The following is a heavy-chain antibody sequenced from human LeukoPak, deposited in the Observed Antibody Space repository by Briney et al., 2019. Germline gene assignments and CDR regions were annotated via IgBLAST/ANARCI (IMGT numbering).Heavy chain of an antibody. CDR2: ISSSSSTI. D-gene: IGHD3-3*01. CDR3: ARDEITIFDSVYDAFDV. Sequence: GGSLRLSRAASGFTFSSYSMNWVRQAPGKGLEWVSYISSSSSTIYYADSVKGRFTVSRDNAKNSLYLQMNSLRAEDTAVYYCARDEITIFDSVYDAFDVWGQGTMVTVSS. J-gene: IGHJ3*01. CDR1: GFTFSSYS. V-gene: IGHV3-48*01.